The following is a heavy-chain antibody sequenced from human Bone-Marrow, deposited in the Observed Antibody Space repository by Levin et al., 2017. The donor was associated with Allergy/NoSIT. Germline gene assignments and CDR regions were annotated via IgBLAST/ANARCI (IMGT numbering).Heavy chain of an antibody. CDR2: ITSKPYGEAT. D-gene: IGHD4-17*01. V-gene: IGHV3-49*03. Sequence: GGSLRLSCTASGFTFGDYTLSWFRQAPGKGLEWVGFITSKPYGEATEYAASVKGRFSISRDDSKSIAYLQMNSLRIEDTALYYCSPHGFYGSQPSWFDPWGQGTLVTVSS. CDR1: GFTFGDYT. J-gene: IGHJ5*02. CDR3: SPHGFYGSQPSWFDP.